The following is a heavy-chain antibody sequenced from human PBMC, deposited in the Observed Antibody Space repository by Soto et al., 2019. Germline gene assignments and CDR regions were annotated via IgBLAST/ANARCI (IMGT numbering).Heavy chain of an antibody. CDR1: GFTVSSNY. V-gene: IGHV3-53*02. D-gene: IGHD3-3*01. CDR2: IYSGGST. Sequence: EVQLVETGGGLIQPGGSLRLSCAASGFTVSSNYMSWVRQAPGKGLEWVSVIYSGGSTYYADSVKGRFTISRDNSKNTLYLQMNSLRAEDTAVYYCARVKREYPLYYDFWSGYQDYYYYGMDVW. J-gene: IGHJ6*01. CDR3: ARVKREYPLYYDFWSGYQDYYYYGMDV.